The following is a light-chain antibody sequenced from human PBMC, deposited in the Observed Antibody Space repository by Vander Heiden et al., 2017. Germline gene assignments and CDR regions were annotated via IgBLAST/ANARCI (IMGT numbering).Light chain of an antibody. J-gene: IGLJ3*02. CDR3: WLSYSGARV. CDR2: DTS. Sequence: QAVVTQEPSLPVSPGGTVTPTSCSSTGPVTSGHYPYWFQQKPGQAPRTLIYDTSNKPSGTPARFSGSLLGGKAALTLTGAQHEDEAEYYCWLSYSGARVFAGGTKLTVL. CDR1: TGPVTSGHY. V-gene: IGLV7-46*01.